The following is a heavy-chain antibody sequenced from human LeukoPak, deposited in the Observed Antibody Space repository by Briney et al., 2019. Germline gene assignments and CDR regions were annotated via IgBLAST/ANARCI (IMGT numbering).Heavy chain of an antibody. D-gene: IGHD3-16*02. Sequence: PGRSLRLSCAASGFTFSSYGVHWVRQAPGKGLEWVAVIWYDGSNKYYADSVKGRFTISRDNSKNTLYLQMNSLRAEDTAVYYCAVSSQSNYYYYMDVWGKGTTVSVSS. J-gene: IGHJ6*03. CDR2: IWYDGSNK. V-gene: IGHV3-33*01. CDR3: AVSSQSNYYYYMDV. CDR1: GFTFSSYG.